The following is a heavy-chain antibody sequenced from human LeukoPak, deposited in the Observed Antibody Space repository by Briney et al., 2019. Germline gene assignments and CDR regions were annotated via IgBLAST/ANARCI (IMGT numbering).Heavy chain of an antibody. D-gene: IGHD3-3*01. V-gene: IGHV1-8*01. CDR1: GYTFTSYD. J-gene: IGHJ6*03. Sequence: ASVKVSCKASGYTFTSYDINWVRQATGQGLEWMGWMNPNSGNTGYAQKFQGRVTMTRNTSISTAYMELSSLRSEDTAVYYCARGLPDFWSGPEYYYYYYYMDVWGKGTTVTVSS. CDR2: MNPNSGNT. CDR3: ARGLPDFWSGPEYYYYYYYMDV.